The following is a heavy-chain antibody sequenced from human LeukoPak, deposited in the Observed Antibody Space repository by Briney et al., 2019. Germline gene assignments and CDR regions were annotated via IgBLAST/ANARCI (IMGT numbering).Heavy chain of an antibody. Sequence: SETLSLTCTVSGGARSRYYWSWIRQPPGKGLEWIGHIHYSGSTNYNPSLKSRVAISIDTSKNQFSLRLSSVTAVDTAVYYCARVSGATRTTYYGMDVWGQGATVTVS. D-gene: IGHD5-12*01. CDR1: GGARSRYY. CDR2: IHYSGST. V-gene: IGHV4-59*01. CDR3: ARVSGATRTTYYGMDV. J-gene: IGHJ6*02.